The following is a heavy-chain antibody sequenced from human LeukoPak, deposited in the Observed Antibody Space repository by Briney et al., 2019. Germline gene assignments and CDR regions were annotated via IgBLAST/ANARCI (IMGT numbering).Heavy chain of an antibody. D-gene: IGHD3-3*01. V-gene: IGHV4-38-2*01. Sequence: SETLSLTCAVSGYSISSGYYWGWIRQPPGKGPEWIGSIYHSGSTYYNPSLKSRVTISVDPSKNQFSLKLSSVTAAGTAVYYCARHPVKRITIFGVVAKGWFDPWGQGTLVTVSS. CDR2: IYHSGST. CDR1: GYSISSGYY. CDR3: ARHPVKRITIFGVVAKGWFDP. J-gene: IGHJ5*02.